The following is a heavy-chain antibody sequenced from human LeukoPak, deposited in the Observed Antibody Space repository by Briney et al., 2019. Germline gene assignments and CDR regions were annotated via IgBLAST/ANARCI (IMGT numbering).Heavy chain of an antibody. CDR3: AKDPGYYDSSGYPS. D-gene: IGHD3-22*01. CDR2: ISHDGSNK. Sequence: PGRSLRLSCAASGFSFSNYGMHWVRQAPGKGLDWVAVISHDGSNKYYADSVKGRFTISRDNSKNTLYLQMNSLRAEDTAVYYCAKDPGYYDSSGYPSWGQGTLVTVSS. V-gene: IGHV3-30*18. CDR1: GFSFSNYG. J-gene: IGHJ4*02.